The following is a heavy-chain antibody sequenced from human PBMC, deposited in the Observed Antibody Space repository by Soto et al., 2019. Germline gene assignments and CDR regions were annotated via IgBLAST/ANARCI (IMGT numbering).Heavy chain of an antibody. CDR3: ARHPNYYDSSGYYYSDS. Sequence: LGESLKISCKGFGFTFTNYWIAWVRQMPGKGLEWMGIVYPGDSKTRYSPSFQGQVTISADKSITTAFLQWSSLKASDTAMYYCARHPNYYDSSGYYYSDSWGQGTLVTVSS. CDR2: VYPGDSKT. J-gene: IGHJ4*02. CDR1: GFTFTNYW. V-gene: IGHV5-51*01. D-gene: IGHD3-22*01.